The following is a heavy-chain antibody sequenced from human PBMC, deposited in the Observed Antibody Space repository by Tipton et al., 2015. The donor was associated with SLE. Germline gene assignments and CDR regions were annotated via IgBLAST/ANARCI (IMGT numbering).Heavy chain of an antibody. Sequence: SLRLSCAASGFTFNTYAMHWVRQAPGKGLEWVAVISYDGSNENYADSVKGRFTISRDNSKNTLFLQMNSLRADDTAIYYCAKVSSSWVLVFDYWGQGTPVTVST. V-gene: IGHV3-30*04. CDR2: ISYDGSNE. J-gene: IGHJ4*02. CDR1: GFTFNTYA. D-gene: IGHD6-13*01. CDR3: AKVSSSWVLVFDY.